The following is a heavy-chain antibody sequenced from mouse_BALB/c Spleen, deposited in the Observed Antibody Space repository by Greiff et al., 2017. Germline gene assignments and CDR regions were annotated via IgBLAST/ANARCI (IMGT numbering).Heavy chain of an antibody. CDR1: GFTFSSYA. CDR2: ISSGGSYT. V-gene: IGHV5-9-4*01. CDR3: ARARGFDY. Sequence: EVQVVESGGGLVKPGGSLKLSCAASGFTFSSYAMSWVRQSPEKRLEWVAEISSGGSYTYYPDTVTGRFTISRDNAKNTLYLEMSSLRSEDTAMYYCARARGFDYWGQGTTLTVSA. J-gene: IGHJ2*01.